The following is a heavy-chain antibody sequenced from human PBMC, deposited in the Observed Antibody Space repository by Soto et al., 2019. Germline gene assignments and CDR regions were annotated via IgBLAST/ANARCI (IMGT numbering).Heavy chain of an antibody. CDR2: ISAYNGNT. CDR1: GYTFTSYG. J-gene: IGHJ6*02. D-gene: IGHD3-10*01. V-gene: IGHV1-18*01. Sequence: QVQLVQSGAEVKKPGASVKVSCKASGYTFTSYGISWVRQAPGQGLEWLGWISAYNGNTNYAQKLQGRVTMTTDTSTSTAYMELRNPRSDDTAVYYCARVAITLVRGVSFYYDYGMDGWGQGTTVTVSS. CDR3: ARVAITLVRGVSFYYDYGMDG.